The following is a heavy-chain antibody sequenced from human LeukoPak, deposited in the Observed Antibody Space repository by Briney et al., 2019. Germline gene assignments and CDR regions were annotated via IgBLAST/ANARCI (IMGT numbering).Heavy chain of an antibody. CDR2: ISSDGGST. CDR3: VRVLGAGYDY. D-gene: IGHD3-16*01. V-gene: IGHV3-64*01. J-gene: IGHJ4*02. Sequence: GGSLRLSCAASGFTFTTYPMHWVRQAPGKGLEDVSAISSDGGSTYYANSVKGRFTISRDNSKNTLYLQMGSLRAEDMAVYYCVRVLGAGYDYWGQGTLVTVSS. CDR1: GFTFTTYP.